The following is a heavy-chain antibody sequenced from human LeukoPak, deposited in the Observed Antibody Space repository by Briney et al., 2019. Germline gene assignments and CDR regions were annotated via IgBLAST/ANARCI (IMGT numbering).Heavy chain of an antibody. CDR2: IYHDGST. Sequence: SETLSLTCAVSGGSISSNNWWIWVRQSPEKGLEWIGEIYHDGSTNYNPSLKSRVTISMDKSKNQLSLKLNFVTAADTAVYYCARDRGGYTYSHGYWGQGTLVTVSS. CDR3: ARDRGGYTYSHGY. J-gene: IGHJ4*02. D-gene: IGHD5-18*01. CDR1: GGSISSNNW. V-gene: IGHV4-4*02.